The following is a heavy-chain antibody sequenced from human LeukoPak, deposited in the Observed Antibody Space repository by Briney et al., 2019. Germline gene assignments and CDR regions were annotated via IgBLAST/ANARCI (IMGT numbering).Heavy chain of an antibody. Sequence: GGSLRLSCAASGFTFSSYWMSWVRQAPGKGLEWVSSISSSSSYIYYADSVKGRFTISRDNAKNSLYLQMNSLRAEDTAVYYCARDPRVVVAAYFDYWGQGTLVTVSS. CDR1: GFTFSSYW. CDR2: ISSSSSYI. J-gene: IGHJ4*02. V-gene: IGHV3-21*01. CDR3: ARDPRVVVAAYFDY. D-gene: IGHD2-15*01.